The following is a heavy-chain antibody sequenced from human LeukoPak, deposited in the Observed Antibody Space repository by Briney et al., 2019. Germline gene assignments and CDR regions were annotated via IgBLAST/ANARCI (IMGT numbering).Heavy chain of an antibody. CDR3: VSQYDRSGYYAFDY. J-gene: IGHJ4*02. D-gene: IGHD3-22*01. CDR2: IYHSGST. CDR1: GYSISSGYY. V-gene: IGHV4-38-2*01. Sequence: SETLSLTCGVSGYSISSGYYWGWIRQPSGKGLEWIGSIYHSGSTNYNPSLKRRVTISVDTSKNQFSLKLSSVTAADTAVYYCVSQYDRSGYYAFDYWGQGTLVTVTS.